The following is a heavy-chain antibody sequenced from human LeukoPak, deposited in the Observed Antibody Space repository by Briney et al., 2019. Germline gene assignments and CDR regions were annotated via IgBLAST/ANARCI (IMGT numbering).Heavy chain of an antibody. Sequence: ASVKVSCKASGYTFTGYYMHWVRQAPGQGLEWMGWINPNSGGTNYAQKFQGRVTMTRDMSTSTVYMELSSLRSEDTAVYYCAREVATINYYYYYMDVWGKGTTVTVSS. CDR2: INPNSGGT. CDR3: AREVATINYYYYYMDV. V-gene: IGHV1-2*02. D-gene: IGHD5-12*01. J-gene: IGHJ6*03. CDR1: GYTFTGYY.